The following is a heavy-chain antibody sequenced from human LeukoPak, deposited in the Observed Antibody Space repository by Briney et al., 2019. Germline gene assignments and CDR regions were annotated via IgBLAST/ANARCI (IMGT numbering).Heavy chain of an antibody. CDR2: IYYSGST. D-gene: IGHD2-21*02. J-gene: IGHJ4*02. V-gene: IGHV4-59*01. CDR3: ARGVVTAPQTFDY. Sequence: MSSETLSLTCTVSGGSISSFYWSWIRQPPGKGLEWIGYIYYSGSTNYNPSLKSRVTISVDTSKNQFSLKLSSVTAADTAVYYCARGVVTAPQTFDYWGQGTLVTVSS. CDR1: GGSISSFY.